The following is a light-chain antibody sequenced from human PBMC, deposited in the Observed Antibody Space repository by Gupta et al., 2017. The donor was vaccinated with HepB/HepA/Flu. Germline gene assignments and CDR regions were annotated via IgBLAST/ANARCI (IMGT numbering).Light chain of an antibody. J-gene: IGLJ2*01. CDR2: KNN. Sequence: QAGLTQPPSVSKGLRQTATLTCTGNSNNVGNQGAAWLQQHQGHPPKPLSYKNNNRPSGISERFSASRSGNTASLAITGLQPEDEADYYCSAWDRSLSAQVFGGGTKLTVL. V-gene: IGLV10-54*04. CDR1: SNNVGNQG. CDR3: SAWDRSLSAQV.